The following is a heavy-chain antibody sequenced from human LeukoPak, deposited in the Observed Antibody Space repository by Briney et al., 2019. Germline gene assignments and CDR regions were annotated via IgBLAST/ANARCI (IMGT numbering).Heavy chain of an antibody. CDR1: GGSFSSYY. D-gene: IGHD6-19*01. J-gene: IGHJ5*02. CDR3: ARSSGWYWFDP. CDR2: IHTSGST. V-gene: IGHV4-59*10. Sequence: SETLSLTCAVYGGSFSSYYWSWIRQPAGKGLEWIGRIHTSGSTYYNPSLKSRVTMSVDTSKNQFSLKLSSVTAADTAVYYCARSSGWYWFDPWGQGTLVTVSS.